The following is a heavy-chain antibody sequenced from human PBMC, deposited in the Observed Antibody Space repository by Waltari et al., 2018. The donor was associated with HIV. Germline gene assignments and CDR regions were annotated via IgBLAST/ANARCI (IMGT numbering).Heavy chain of an antibody. V-gene: IGHV3-23*01. CDR2: ISGSGDKT. J-gene: IGHJ4*01. CDR1: GFNFREYD. Sequence: VQLLESGGGLVRPGGYVRLSCAAYGFNFREYDMAWVRQDPGRGLEWVSGISGSGDKTFHMDSVKGRFTISRDNSKKTLTLHMRTLRDDDTALYYCSTYTFSFFD. CDR3: STYTFSFFD. D-gene: IGHD3-16*01.